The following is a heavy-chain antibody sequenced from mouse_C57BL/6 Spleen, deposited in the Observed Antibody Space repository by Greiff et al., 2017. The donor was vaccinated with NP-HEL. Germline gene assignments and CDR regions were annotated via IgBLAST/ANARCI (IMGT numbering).Heavy chain of an antibody. CDR3: AREGGMGLRQAFDY. CDR1: GFTFSSYA. D-gene: IGHD2-4*01. Sequence: DVHLVESGGGLVKPGGSLKLSCAASGFTFSSYAMSWVRQTPEKRLEWVATISDGGSYTYYPDNVKGRFTISRDNAKNNLYLQMSHLKSEDTAMYYCAREGGMGLRQAFDYWGQGTTLTVSS. CDR2: ISDGGSYT. V-gene: IGHV5-4*01. J-gene: IGHJ2*01.